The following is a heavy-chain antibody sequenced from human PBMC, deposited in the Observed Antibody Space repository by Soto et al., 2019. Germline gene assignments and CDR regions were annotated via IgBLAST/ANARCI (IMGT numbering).Heavy chain of an antibody. D-gene: IGHD2-2*01. CDR2: IKSKTDGGTI. Sequence: GGSLRLSCAASGFTFSSHAMSWVRQAPGKGLEWVGRIKSKTDGGTIDYAAPVKGRFTISRDDSKNTLYLQMNSLKTEDTAVYYCTPSGRGYCSTTNCEWFDPWGQGTLVTVS. J-gene: IGHJ5*02. V-gene: IGHV3-15*01. CDR3: TPSGRGYCSTTNCEWFDP. CDR1: GFTFSSHA.